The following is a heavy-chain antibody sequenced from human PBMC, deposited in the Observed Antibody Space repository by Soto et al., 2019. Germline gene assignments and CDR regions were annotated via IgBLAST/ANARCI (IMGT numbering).Heavy chain of an antibody. V-gene: IGHV4-59*08. Sequence: WDTLSLTWTVSFLFLRDYCWRWIRQPPGKGLEWIGYIYYSGSTNYNPSLKSRVTISVDTSKNQFSLKLSSVTAADTAVYYCARLVTGTTENYFDYWGQRTLVTVSS. J-gene: IGHJ4*02. CDR2: IYYSGST. CDR1: FLFLRDYC. D-gene: IGHD1-20*01. CDR3: ARLVTGTTENYFDY.